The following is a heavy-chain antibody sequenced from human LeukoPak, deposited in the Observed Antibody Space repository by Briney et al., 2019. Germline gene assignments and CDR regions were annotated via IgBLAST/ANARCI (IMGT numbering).Heavy chain of an antibody. D-gene: IGHD2-2*01. J-gene: IGHJ4*02. CDR1: GFTFSSYA. Sequence: PGGSLRLSCAASGFTFSSYAMSWVRQAPGKGLEWVSAISGSGGSTYYADSVKGRFTISGDNSKNTLYLQMNSLRAEDTAVYYCAKGTDCSSTSCYFYFDYWGQGTLVTVSS. CDR2: ISGSGGST. V-gene: IGHV3-23*01. CDR3: AKGTDCSSTSCYFYFDY.